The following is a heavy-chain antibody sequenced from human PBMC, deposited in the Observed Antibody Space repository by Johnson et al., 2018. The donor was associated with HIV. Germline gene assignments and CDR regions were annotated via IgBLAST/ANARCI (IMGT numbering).Heavy chain of an antibody. J-gene: IGHJ3*02. CDR3: AREGDYYDSSGYWAAFDI. Sequence: HVQLVESGGSVVRPGGYLRLSCAASGFTFSSYAMHWVRQAPGKGLEWVAVISYDGSNRFYADSVKGRFTISRDNSKNTLYLQMNSLRADDTAVYYCAREGDYYDSSGYWAAFDIWGQGTMVTVSS. D-gene: IGHD3-22*01. CDR2: ISYDGSNR. CDR1: GFTFSSYA. V-gene: IGHV3-30-3*01.